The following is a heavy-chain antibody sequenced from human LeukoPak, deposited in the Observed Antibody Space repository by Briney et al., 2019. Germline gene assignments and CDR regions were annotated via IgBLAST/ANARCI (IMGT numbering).Heavy chain of an antibody. J-gene: IGHJ6*02. Sequence: ASVKVSCKASGYTFTSYGISWVRQAPGQGLEWLGWISAYSGNTNSAQRLQGRVTMTTDTSTSTAYMELRGLRSGDTAVYYCARDDNTEGGGYYYGMDVWGQGTTVTVSS. CDR2: ISAYSGNT. CDR3: ARDDNTEGGGYYYGMDV. D-gene: IGHD3-16*01. CDR1: GYTFTSYG. V-gene: IGHV1-18*01.